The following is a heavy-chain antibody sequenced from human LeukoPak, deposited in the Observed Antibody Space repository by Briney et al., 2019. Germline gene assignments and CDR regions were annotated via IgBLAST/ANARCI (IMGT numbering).Heavy chain of an antibody. Sequence: GESLKISCKGSGYSFATYWIGWVRQMPGKGLEWMGIIYPDDSNIKYSPSFQGQVTISADKSISTAYLQWNSLQASDTAMYYCARHSGENYKFWSGSYTVYYYYYMDVWGKGTTVTVSS. D-gene: IGHD3-3*01. CDR2: IYPDDSNI. V-gene: IGHV5-51*01. CDR3: ARHSGENYKFWSGSYTVYYYYYMDV. CDR1: GYSFATYW. J-gene: IGHJ6*03.